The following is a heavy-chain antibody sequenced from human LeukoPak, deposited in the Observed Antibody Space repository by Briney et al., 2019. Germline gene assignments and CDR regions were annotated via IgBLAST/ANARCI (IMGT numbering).Heavy chain of an antibody. D-gene: IGHD5/OR15-5a*01. CDR1: GYSFTSYW. CDR3: ARQSTLLNWFDP. V-gene: IGHV5-51*01. J-gene: IGHJ5*02. CDR2: IYPGDSDT. Sequence: GESLKISCKGSGYSFTSYWIGWVRQLPAKGLEWMGFIYPGDSDTRYSPSFQGQVTTSADKSISTAYLQWSSLKASDTAMYYCARQSTLLNWFDPWGQGTLVTVSS.